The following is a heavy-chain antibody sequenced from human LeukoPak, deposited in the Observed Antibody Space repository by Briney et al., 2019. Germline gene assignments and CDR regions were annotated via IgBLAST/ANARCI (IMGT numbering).Heavy chain of an antibody. J-gene: IGHJ3*02. D-gene: IGHD1-1*01. CDR1: GFIFSSYA. V-gene: IGHV3-23*01. Sequence: GGSLRLSCAASGFIFSSYAMSWVRQAPGKGLEWVSAINHSGYTTYYADSVKGRFTISRDNSRNTLYLQMNSLRAEDTAVYYCAKVNWDDAFDIWGQGTMVTVSS. CDR2: INHSGYTT. CDR3: AKVNWDDAFDI.